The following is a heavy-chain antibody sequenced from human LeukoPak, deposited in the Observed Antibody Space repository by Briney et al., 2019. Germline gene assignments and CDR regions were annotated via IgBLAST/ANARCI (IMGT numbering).Heavy chain of an antibody. J-gene: IGHJ4*02. CDR3: ARDTPYYDYVWGSYPLDY. V-gene: IGHV1-18*01. CDR2: ISAYSGNT. Sequence: ASVKVSCKASGYTFTSYGISWVRQAPGQGLEWMGWISAYSGNTNYAQKLQGRVTMTTDTSTSTAYMELRRLRSDDTAVYYCARDTPYYDYVWGSYPLDYWGQGTLVTVSS. D-gene: IGHD3-16*02. CDR1: GYTFTSYG.